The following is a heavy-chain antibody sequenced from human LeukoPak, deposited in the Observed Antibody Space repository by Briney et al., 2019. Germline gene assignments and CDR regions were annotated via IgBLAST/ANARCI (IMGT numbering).Heavy chain of an antibody. Sequence: GGSLRLSCAASGFTFSSYDMNWVRQAPGKGLEWVSYISSSGSTIYYADSVQGRFTISRDNAKNSLYLQMNSLSAEDTAVYYCARDSCSSTSCSGGMDVWGQGTTVTVSS. CDR1: GFTFSSYD. CDR3: ARDSCSSTSCSGGMDV. D-gene: IGHD2-2*01. CDR2: ISSSGSTI. J-gene: IGHJ6*02. V-gene: IGHV3-48*03.